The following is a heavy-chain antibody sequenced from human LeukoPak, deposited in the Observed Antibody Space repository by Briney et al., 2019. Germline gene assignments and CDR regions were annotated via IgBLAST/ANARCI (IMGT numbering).Heavy chain of an antibody. V-gene: IGHV4-4*02. Sequence: SETLSLTCAVSGGSISSSNWWSWVRQPPGKGLEWIGEIYHSGSTNYNPSLKSRVTISVDKSKNQFSLKLSSVTAADTAVYYCARRDGSGSYYNPRHPFDYWGQGTLVTVSS. CDR2: IYHSGST. CDR1: GGSISSSNW. D-gene: IGHD3-10*01. J-gene: IGHJ4*02. CDR3: ARRDGSGSYYNPRHPFDY.